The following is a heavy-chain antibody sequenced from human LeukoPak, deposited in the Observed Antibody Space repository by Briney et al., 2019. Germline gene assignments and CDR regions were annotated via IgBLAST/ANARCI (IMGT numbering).Heavy chain of an antibody. CDR1: GFTFSSYD. J-gene: IGHJ6*03. CDR3: AKPYYYGSGAMDV. Sequence: GGSLRLSCAASGFTFSSYDIHWVRQAPGKGLEWVSAISGSGGSTYYADSVKGRFTISRDNSKNTLYLQMNSLRAEDTAVYYCAKPYYYGSGAMDVWGKGTTVTVSS. CDR2: ISGSGGST. D-gene: IGHD3-10*01. V-gene: IGHV3-23*01.